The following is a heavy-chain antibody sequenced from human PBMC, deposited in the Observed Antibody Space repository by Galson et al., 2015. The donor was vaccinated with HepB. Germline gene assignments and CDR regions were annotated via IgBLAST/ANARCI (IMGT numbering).Heavy chain of an antibody. J-gene: IGHJ4*02. CDR3: AKGGGGSYKLDY. V-gene: IGHV3-23*01. Sequence: SLRLSCAASGFTFSSYAMSWVRQAPGKGLEWVSAISGSGGSTYYADSVKGRFTISRDNSKNTLYLQMNSLRAEDTAVYYCAKGGGGSYKLDYWGQGTLVTVSS. CDR1: GFTFSSYA. D-gene: IGHD1-26*01. CDR2: ISGSGGST.